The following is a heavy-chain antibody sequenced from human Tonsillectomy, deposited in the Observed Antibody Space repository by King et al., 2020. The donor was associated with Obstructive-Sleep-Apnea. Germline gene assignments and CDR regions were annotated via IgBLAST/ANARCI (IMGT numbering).Heavy chain of an antibody. CDR1: GFTFSSYT. D-gene: IGHD3-10*01. V-gene: IGHV3-64D*06. J-gene: IGHJ5*02. Sequence: VQLVESGGGLVQPGGSLRLSCSASGFTFSSYTMDWVRQAPGEGLEYVSGISSNGGTTYYADSVKGRLTISRDNSKNTLYLQMSSLRAEDTAVYYCVKEGNRFGESNWFDPWGQGTLVTVSS. CDR2: ISSNGGTT. CDR3: VKEGNRFGESNWFDP.